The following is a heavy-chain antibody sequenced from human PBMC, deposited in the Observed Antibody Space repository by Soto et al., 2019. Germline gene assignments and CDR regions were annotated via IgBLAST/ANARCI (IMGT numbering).Heavy chain of an antibody. J-gene: IGHJ6*02. V-gene: IGHV3-74*01. D-gene: IGHD5-18*01. CDR2: INSDGSST. Sequence: GGSLRLSCAASGFTFSSYWMHWVRQAPGKGLVWVSRINSDGSSTSYADSVKGRFTISRDNAKNTLYLQMNSLRAEDTAVYYCAGSLHRGYSYGTTEYYYYYGMDVWGQGTTVTVSS. CDR3: AGSLHRGYSYGTTEYYYYYGMDV. CDR1: GFTFSSYW.